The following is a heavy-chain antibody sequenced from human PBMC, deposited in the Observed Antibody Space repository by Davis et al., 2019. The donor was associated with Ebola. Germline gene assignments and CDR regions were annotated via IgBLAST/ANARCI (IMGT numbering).Heavy chain of an antibody. D-gene: IGHD2-21*01. CDR3: ARRRDYDVFDI. Sequence: AASVKVSCKASEYSFTSYDINWVRQAPGQGLEWMGWISAYNGNTNYAQKLQGRVTMTTDTSTTTAYMELRSLRSDDTAVYNCARRRDYDVFDIWGQGTMVTVSS. CDR2: ISAYNGNT. CDR1: EYSFTSYD. V-gene: IGHV1-18*01. J-gene: IGHJ3*02.